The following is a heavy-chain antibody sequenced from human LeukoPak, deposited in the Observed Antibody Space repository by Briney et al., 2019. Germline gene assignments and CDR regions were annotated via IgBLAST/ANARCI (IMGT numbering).Heavy chain of an antibody. CDR1: GFTFTSSA. J-gene: IGHJ4*02. CDR2: IVVGSGNT. V-gene: IGHV1-58*02. Sequence: TSVKVSCKASGFTFTSSAMQWVRQARGQRLEWIGWIVVGSGNTNYAQEFQERVTITRDMSTSTAYMELSSLRSEDTAVYYCAALWDTRGGYFDYWGQGTLVTVSS. CDR3: AALWDTRGGYFDY. D-gene: IGHD3-10*01.